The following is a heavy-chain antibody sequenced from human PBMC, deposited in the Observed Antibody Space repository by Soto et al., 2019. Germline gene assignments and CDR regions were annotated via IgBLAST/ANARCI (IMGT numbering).Heavy chain of an antibody. V-gene: IGHV3-74*01. CDR3: ARGDRGAFDL. J-gene: IGHJ3*01. Sequence: EVQLLESGGGLVQPGESLRLSCAASGFTFSYYWMHWVRQAPGMGLVWVSRIHSDGSSTTYADSVKGRFTISRDNARNTLYLXMNSLRAEDTAVYYCARGDRGAFDLWGQXTVVT. D-gene: IGHD1-26*01. CDR2: IHSDGSST. CDR1: GFTFSYYW.